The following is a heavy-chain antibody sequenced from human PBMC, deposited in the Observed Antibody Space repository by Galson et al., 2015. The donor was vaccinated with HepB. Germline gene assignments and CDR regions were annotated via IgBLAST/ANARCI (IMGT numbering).Heavy chain of an antibody. J-gene: IGHJ5*02. CDR1: GYSFSSYW. Sequence: QSGAEVKKTGESLKISCKGSGYSFSSYWIVWVRQMPGKGLEWMGIIYPGDSDTRYSPSFQGQVTISADKSVNTAYLQWNSLKASDTAMYYCAKHTVPGESSHRGFDPWGQGTLVTVSS. CDR2: IYPGDSDT. D-gene: IGHD3-10*01. CDR3: AKHTVPGESSHRGFDP. V-gene: IGHV5-51*01.